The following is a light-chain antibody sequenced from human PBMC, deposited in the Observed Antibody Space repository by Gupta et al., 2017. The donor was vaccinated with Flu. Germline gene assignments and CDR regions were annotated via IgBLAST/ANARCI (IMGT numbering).Light chain of an antibody. CDR2: DVS. CDR1: SSDVGGYNY. Sequence: HSALTQPRSVSGSPGQSVHISFTGTSSDVGGYNYVSWYQQHPGKAPKLMIYDVSKRPSGVPDRFSGSKSGNTASLTISGLQAEDEADYYCCSYAGSYTWVFGGGTKLTVL. V-gene: IGLV2-11*01. J-gene: IGLJ3*02. CDR3: CSYAGSYTWV.